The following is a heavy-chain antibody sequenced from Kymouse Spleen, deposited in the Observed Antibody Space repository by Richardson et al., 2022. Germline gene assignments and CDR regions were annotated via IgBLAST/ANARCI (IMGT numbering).Heavy chain of an antibody. D-gene: IGHD6-6*01. J-gene: IGHJ4*02. V-gene: IGHV3-66*03. CDR2: IYSCGST. CDR1: GFTVSSNY. CDR3: ARRDEYSSCDY. Sequence: EVQLVESGGGLIQPGGSLRLSCAASGFTVSSNYMSWVRQAPGKGLEWVSVIYSCGSTYYADSVKGRFTISRDNSKNTLYLQMNSLRAEDTAVYYCARRDEYSSCDYWGQGTLVTVSS.